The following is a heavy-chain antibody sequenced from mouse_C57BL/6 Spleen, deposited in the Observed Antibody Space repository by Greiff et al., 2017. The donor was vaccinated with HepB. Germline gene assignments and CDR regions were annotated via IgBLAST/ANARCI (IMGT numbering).Heavy chain of an antibody. CDR1: GFTFSDYY. CDR3: ARGLYGYYAMDY. V-gene: IGHV5-16*01. Sequence: EVMLVESEGGLVQPGSSMKLSCTASGFTFSDYYMAWVRQVPEKGLEWVANINYDGSSTYYLDSLKSRFIISRDNAKNILYLQMSSLKSDDTATYYCARGLYGYYAMDYWGQGTSVTVSS. CDR2: INYDGSST. D-gene: IGHD1-1*01. J-gene: IGHJ4*01.